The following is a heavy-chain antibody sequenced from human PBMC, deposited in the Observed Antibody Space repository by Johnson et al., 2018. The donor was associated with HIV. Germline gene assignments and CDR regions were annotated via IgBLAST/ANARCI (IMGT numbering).Heavy chain of an antibody. CDR2: IYSGGST. D-gene: IGHD1-26*01. J-gene: IGHJ3*02. Sequence: VQLVESGGGLVQPGGSLRLSCAASGFTVSSNYMSWVRQAPGKGLEWVSIIYSGGSTHYADSVKGRFTISRDNSKNTVYLQMNSLRAEDTAVYYCAKGWGRGTFSTEDSFDIWGQGTMVTVSS. CDR1: GFTVSSNY. V-gene: IGHV3-66*01. CDR3: AKGWGRGTFSTEDSFDI.